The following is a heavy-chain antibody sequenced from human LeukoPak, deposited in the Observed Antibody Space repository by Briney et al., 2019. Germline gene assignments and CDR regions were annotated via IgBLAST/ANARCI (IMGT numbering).Heavy chain of an antibody. Sequence: SETLSLTCTVSGGSISSYYWSWIRQPPGKGLEWIGYIYYSGSTNYNPSLKSRVTISVDTSKNQFSLKLSSVTAADTAVYYCARVDGGIAAGGFDYWGQGTLVTVSS. D-gene: IGHD6-13*01. J-gene: IGHJ4*02. CDR1: GGSISSYY. CDR2: IYYSGST. CDR3: ARVDGGIAAGGFDY. V-gene: IGHV4-59*01.